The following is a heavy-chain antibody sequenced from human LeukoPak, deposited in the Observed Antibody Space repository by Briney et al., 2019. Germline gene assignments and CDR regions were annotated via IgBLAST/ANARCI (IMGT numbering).Heavy chain of an antibody. J-gene: IGHJ4*02. V-gene: IGHV1-46*01. CDR2: INLSGGST. CDR3: ARAYYYDSSGYYSTYFDY. D-gene: IGHD3-22*01. CDR1: GYTFTSYY. Sequence: ASVTVSCKASGYTFTSYYMHWVRQAPGQGLEWMGIINLSGGSTSYAQKVQGRVTMTRDMSTSTVYMELSSLRSEDTAVYYCARAYYYDSSGYYSTYFDYWGQGTLVTVSS.